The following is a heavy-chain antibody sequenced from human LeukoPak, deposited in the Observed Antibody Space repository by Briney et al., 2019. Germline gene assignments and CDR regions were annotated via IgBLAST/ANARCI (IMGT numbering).Heavy chain of an antibody. CDR2: IYSSGST. CDR3: ARLMVQGDKFGY. D-gene: IGHD3-10*01. Sequence: PSETLSLTCSVSGGSISSSNYYWDWIRQSPGKGLEWIGSIYSSGSTSYNPSLKSRVTLSVDTSNNLFSLRLNSVPAADAAVYYCARLMVQGDKFGYWGQGTLVTVSS. V-gene: IGHV4-39*07. CDR1: GGSISSSNYY. J-gene: IGHJ4*02.